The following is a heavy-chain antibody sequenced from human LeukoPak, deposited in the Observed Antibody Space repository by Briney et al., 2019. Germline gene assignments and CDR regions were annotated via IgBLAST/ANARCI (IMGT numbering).Heavy chain of an antibody. D-gene: IGHD6-13*01. CDR3: AKDATAVVGTVYMDV. J-gene: IGHJ6*03. V-gene: IGHV3-48*03. CDR1: GFTFSNYE. CDR2: ISNIGDII. Sequence: GGSLRLSCAASGFTFSNYEMNWVRQAPGKGLEWISHISNIGDIIHYADSVEGRFTISRDNAKNSVYLQMNSLRAEDTAVYYCAKDATAVVGTVYMDVWGKGTTVTISS.